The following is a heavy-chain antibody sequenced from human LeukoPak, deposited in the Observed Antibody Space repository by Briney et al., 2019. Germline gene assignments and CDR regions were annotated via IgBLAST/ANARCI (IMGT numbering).Heavy chain of an antibody. Sequence: ASVKVSCTASGYTFTSYGISWVRQAPGQGLEWMGWISAYNGNTNYAQKLQGRVTMTTDTSTSTAYMELRSLRSDDTAVYYCARGRGIWGITFRGVIDFDYWGQGTLVTVSS. CDR3: ARGRGIWGITFRGVIDFDY. J-gene: IGHJ4*02. CDR2: ISAYNGNT. V-gene: IGHV1-18*01. D-gene: IGHD3-16*02. CDR1: GYTFTSYG.